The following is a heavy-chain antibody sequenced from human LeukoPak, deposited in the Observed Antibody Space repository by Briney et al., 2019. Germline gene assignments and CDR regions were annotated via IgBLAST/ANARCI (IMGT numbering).Heavy chain of an antibody. CDR2: IWYDGHNK. J-gene: IGHJ4*02. V-gene: IGHV3-33*01. Sequence: GGSLRLSCVASGFSFSKYGMHWVRQAPGKGLQWLAIIWYDGHNKYYADSVRGRFTISRDNSKNTLFLEMNDLKAEDTAVYYCAREWGLIAVAGGPGYWGQGTLVTVSS. D-gene: IGHD2-21*01. CDR1: GFSFSKYG. CDR3: AREWGLIAVAGGPGY.